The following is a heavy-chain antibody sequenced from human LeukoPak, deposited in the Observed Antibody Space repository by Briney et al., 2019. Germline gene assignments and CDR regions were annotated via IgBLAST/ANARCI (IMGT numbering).Heavy chain of an antibody. CDR2: ISSSSNYI. D-gene: IGHD2-15*01. V-gene: IGHV3-21*01. CDR3: ARRAALDY. CDR1: GFSFSSYS. Sequence: GGSLRLSCAASGFSFSSYSMNWVRQAPGKGLEWVSSISSSSNYIYYADSVKGRFTISRDNAKNSLYLQMNSLRAEDTAVYYCARRAALDYWGQGTLVTVSS. J-gene: IGHJ4*02.